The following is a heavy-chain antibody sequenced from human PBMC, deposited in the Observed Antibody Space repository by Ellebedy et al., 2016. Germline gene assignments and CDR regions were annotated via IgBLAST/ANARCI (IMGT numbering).Heavy chain of an antibody. CDR3: ATDLHPFTRGWGY. CDR2: IKEDGSTK. Sequence: GESLKISCAASGFTFSTYWMYWVRQAPGKGLEWVASIKEDGSTKHYVDSVKGRFTISRDNAKNSLYLQMNGLRVEDTAIYYCATDLHPFTRGWGYWGQGTLVTVSS. D-gene: IGHD3-10*01. V-gene: IGHV3-7*01. J-gene: IGHJ4*02. CDR1: GFTFSTYW.